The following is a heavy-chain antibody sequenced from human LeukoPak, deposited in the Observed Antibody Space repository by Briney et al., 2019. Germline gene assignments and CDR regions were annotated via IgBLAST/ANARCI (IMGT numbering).Heavy chain of an antibody. D-gene: IGHD5-12*01. J-gene: IGHJ4*02. CDR3: AKDPSSGYDL. V-gene: IGHV3-30*02. CDR1: GFTXSSYG. Sequence: SGFTXSSYGMHWVRQAPGKGLEWVAFIRYDGSNKYYADSVKGRFTISRDNSKNTLYLQMNSLRAEDTAVYYCAKDPSSGYDLWGQGTLVTVSS. CDR2: IRYDGSNK.